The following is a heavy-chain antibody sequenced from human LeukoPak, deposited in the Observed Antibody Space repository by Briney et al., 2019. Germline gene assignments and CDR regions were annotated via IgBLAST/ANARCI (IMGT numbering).Heavy chain of an antibody. CDR1: GFTFSDYY. V-gene: IGHV3-11*01. J-gene: IGHJ4*02. CDR3: AGDGDDTYYSDS. Sequence: GGSLRLSCATSGFTFSDYYMSWIRQAPGKGLEWVSYISISGTTIYYADSVKGRFTISRDNAKNSLSLYMNSLRAEDTAVYFCAGDGDDTYYSDSWGQGALVTVSS. CDR2: ISISGTTI.